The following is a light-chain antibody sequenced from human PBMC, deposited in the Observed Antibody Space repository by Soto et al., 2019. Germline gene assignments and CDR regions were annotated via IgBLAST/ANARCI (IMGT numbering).Light chain of an antibody. CDR1: QSVSSN. J-gene: IGKJ1*01. Sequence: EIVMTQSPATLSVSPGERATHSCRASQSVSSNLAWYQQKPGQAPRLLIYGASTRATGIPARFSGSGSGTEFTLTISSLQSEDFAFYYCQQYNNWPPWTFGQGTKVEIK. CDR2: GAS. CDR3: QQYNNWPPWT. V-gene: IGKV3-15*01.